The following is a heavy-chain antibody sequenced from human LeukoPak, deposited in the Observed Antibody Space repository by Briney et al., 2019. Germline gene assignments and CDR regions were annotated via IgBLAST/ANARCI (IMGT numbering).Heavy chain of an antibody. Sequence: PGGSLRLSCAASGFTFSSYNMNWVRQAPGKGLEWVSYISGSGSIMYYADSVKGRFTISRDNAKNSLYLQMSSLRAEDTAVYYCARDILVPAAIRMYYYYGMDVWGQGTTVSVSS. CDR2: ISGSGSIM. CDR1: GFTFSSYN. CDR3: ARDILVPAAIRMYYYYGMDV. J-gene: IGHJ6*02. D-gene: IGHD2-2*01. V-gene: IGHV3-48*01.